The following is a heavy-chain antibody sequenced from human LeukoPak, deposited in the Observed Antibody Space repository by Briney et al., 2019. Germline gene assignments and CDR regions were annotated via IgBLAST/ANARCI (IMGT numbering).Heavy chain of an antibody. D-gene: IGHD2-2*01. CDR2: IYYSGST. Sequence: SETLSLTCTVSGGSISSSSYYWGWIRQPPGKGLEWIGSIYYSGSTYYNPSLKSRVTISVDTSKNQFSLKLSSVTAADTAVYYCARHTSPLVVPAAIMGTDIYYYMDVWGKGTTVTVSS. J-gene: IGHJ6*03. CDR1: GGSISSSSYY. V-gene: IGHV4-39*01. CDR3: ARHTSPLVVPAAIMGTDIYYYMDV.